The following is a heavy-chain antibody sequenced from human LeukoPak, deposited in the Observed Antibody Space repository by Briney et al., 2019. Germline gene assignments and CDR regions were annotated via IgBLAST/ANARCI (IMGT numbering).Heavy chain of an antibody. CDR1: GFTFSSYA. V-gene: IGHV3-30-3*01. CDR2: ISYDGSNK. CDR3: ARDPTTVTTSGLDY. D-gene: IGHD4-17*01. J-gene: IGHJ4*02. Sequence: GGSLRLSCAASGFTFSSYAMHWVRQAPGKGLEWLAVISYDGSNKYYADSVKGRFTISRDNSKNTLYLQMNSLRAEDTAVYYCARDPTTVTTSGLDYWGQGTLVTVSS.